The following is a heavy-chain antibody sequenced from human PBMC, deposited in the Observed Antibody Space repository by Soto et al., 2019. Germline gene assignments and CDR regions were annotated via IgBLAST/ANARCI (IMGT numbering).Heavy chain of an antibody. D-gene: IGHD1-7*01. Sequence: PGGSLRLSCAASGFTFSSYSMNWVRQAPGKGLEWVSYISSSSSTIYYADSVKGRFAISRDNAENSLHLQMNSLRDEDTAVYYCARTLPRLNSAGAEWGQGTLVTVSS. J-gene: IGHJ4*02. V-gene: IGHV3-48*02. CDR1: GFTFSSYS. CDR3: ARTLPRLNSAGAE. CDR2: ISSSSSTI.